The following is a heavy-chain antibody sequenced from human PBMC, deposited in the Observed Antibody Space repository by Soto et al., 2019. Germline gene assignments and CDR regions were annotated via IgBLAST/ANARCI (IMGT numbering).Heavy chain of an antibody. CDR3: ARFGYYDSSGYYPCDY. V-gene: IGHV3-23*01. J-gene: IGHJ4*02. Sequence: EVQLLESGGGLVQPGGSLRLSCAASGFTFSSYAMSWVRQAPGKGLEWVSAISGSGGSTYYADSVKGRFTISRDNSKNTLYLQMNSLRAEDTAVYYCARFGYYDSSGYYPCDYWGQGTLVTVSS. CDR1: GFTFSSYA. D-gene: IGHD3-22*01. CDR2: ISGSGGST.